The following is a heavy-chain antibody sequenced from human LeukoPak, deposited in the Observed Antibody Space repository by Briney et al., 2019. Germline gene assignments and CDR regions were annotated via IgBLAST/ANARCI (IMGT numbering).Heavy chain of an antibody. Sequence: SVKVSCKASGGTFSSYAISWVRQAPGQGLEWMGRIIPILGIANYAQKFQGRVTITADKSTSTAYMERSSLRSEDTAVYYCARARCGGDCYSYWYFDLWGRGTLVTVSS. D-gene: IGHD2-21*02. CDR3: ARARCGGDCYSYWYFDL. CDR2: IIPILGIA. J-gene: IGHJ2*01. V-gene: IGHV1-69*04. CDR1: GGTFSSYA.